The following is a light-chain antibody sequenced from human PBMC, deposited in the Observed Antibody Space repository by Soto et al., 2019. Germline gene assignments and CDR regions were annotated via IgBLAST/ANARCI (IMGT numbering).Light chain of an antibody. Sequence: DIQMTQSPSSVSASVGDRVTITCRASQDISSWLAWYQQKPGQAPKLLIYAASSLHSGVPSRFSGSGSGTDFTLTISSLQPEDFATYYCQQANNFPRTFGQGTKVEIK. CDR1: QDISSW. V-gene: IGKV1D-12*01. CDR3: QQANNFPRT. J-gene: IGKJ1*01. CDR2: AAS.